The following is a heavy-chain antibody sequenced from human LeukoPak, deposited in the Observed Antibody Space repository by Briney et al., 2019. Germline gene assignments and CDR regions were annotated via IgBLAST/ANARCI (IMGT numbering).Heavy chain of an antibody. CDR3: ARDLYTEESGTIKY. CDR1: GFTFSSYS. V-gene: IGHV3-48*04. D-gene: IGHD5-12*01. Sequence: GGSLRLSCAASGFTFSSYSMNWVRQAPGKGLEWVSYISSSSSSTIYYADSVKGRFTISRDNAKNSLYLQMNSLRAEDTAVYYCARDLYTEESGTIKYWGQGTLVTVSP. J-gene: IGHJ4*02. CDR2: ISSSSSSTI.